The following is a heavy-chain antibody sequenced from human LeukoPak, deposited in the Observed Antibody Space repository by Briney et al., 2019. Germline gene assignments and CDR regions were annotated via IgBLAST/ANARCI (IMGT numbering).Heavy chain of an antibody. J-gene: IGHJ5*02. D-gene: IGHD1-26*01. CDR2: ISGSGGST. Sequence: PGGSLRLSCAASGFTFSSYAMSWVRQAPGKGVEWVSAISGSGGSTYYADSVKGRFTISRDNSKNTLYLQMNSLRAEDTAVYYCAKGPFAWELLHWFDPWGQGTLVTVSS. V-gene: IGHV3-23*01. CDR1: GFTFSSYA. CDR3: AKGPFAWELLHWFDP.